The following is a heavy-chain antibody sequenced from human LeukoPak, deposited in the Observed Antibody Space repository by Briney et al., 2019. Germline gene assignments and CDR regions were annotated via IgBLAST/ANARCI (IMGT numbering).Heavy chain of an antibody. V-gene: IGHV4-34*01. J-gene: IGHJ3*02. D-gene: IGHD5-12*01. CDR2: INHSGST. CDR3: ARVLTGRWLQFCAFDI. Sequence: ASETLSLTCAVYGGSFSGYYWSWIRQPPGKGLEWIGEINHSGSTNYNPSLKSRVTISVDTSKNQFSLKPSSVTAADTAVYYCARVLTGRWLQFCAFDIWGQGTMVTVSS. CDR1: GGSFSGYY.